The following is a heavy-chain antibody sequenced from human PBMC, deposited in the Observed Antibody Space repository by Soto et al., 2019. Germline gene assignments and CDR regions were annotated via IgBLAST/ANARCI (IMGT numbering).Heavy chain of an antibody. CDR3: ARVGSGSFSYYFDY. V-gene: IGHV3-23*01. CDR1: GFTFSSYA. CDR2: ISGSGGST. D-gene: IGHD3-10*01. J-gene: IGHJ4*02. Sequence: GGSLRLSCAASGFTFSSYAMSWVRQAPGKGLEWVSAISGSGGSTYYADSVKGRFTISRDNSKNTLYLQMNSLRAEDTAVYYCARVGSGSFSYYFDYWGQGTLVTVS.